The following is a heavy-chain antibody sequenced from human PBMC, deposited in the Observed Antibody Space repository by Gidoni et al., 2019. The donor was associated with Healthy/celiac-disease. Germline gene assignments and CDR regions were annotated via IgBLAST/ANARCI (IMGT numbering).Heavy chain of an antibody. J-gene: IGHJ6*02. CDR2: IDWDDDK. CDR1: GFSLSTSGMC. D-gene: IGHD6-19*01. Sequence: QVTLRESGPALVKPTQTLTLTCTFSGFSLSTSGMCVSWIRQPPGKALEWLALIDWDDDKYYSTSLKTRLTISKDTSKNQVVLTMTNMDPVDTATYYCARIPLIAVAGTNYYYGMDVWGQGTTVTVSS. V-gene: IGHV2-70*01. CDR3: ARIPLIAVAGTNYYYGMDV.